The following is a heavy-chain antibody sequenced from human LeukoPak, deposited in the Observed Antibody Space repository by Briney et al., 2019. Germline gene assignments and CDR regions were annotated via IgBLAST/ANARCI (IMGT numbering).Heavy chain of an antibody. Sequence: TLSLTCTVSGGSISSGSYYWSWIRQPAGKGLEWIGRIYTSGSTNYNPSLKSRVTISVDTSKNQFSLKLSSVTAADTAVYYCARAAGWDSSGYYYGSYFDYWGQGTLVTVSS. CDR1: GGSISSGSYY. J-gene: IGHJ4*02. CDR2: IYTSGST. V-gene: IGHV4-61*02. CDR3: ARAAGWDSSGYYYGSYFDY. D-gene: IGHD3-22*01.